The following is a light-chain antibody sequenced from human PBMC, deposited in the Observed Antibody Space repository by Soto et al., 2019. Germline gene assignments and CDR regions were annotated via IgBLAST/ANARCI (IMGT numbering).Light chain of an antibody. Sequence: EIVLTQSPGTLSLSPGERATLSCRASQSVSSSYLAWYQQKPGQAPRLLIYGASSRATGIPDRFSCSGSGTGVTLTITRLEPEDFAVYYCQQDGSSPFTFGPGTKVDIK. CDR3: QQDGSSPFT. CDR1: QSVSSSY. V-gene: IGKV3-20*01. J-gene: IGKJ3*01. CDR2: GAS.